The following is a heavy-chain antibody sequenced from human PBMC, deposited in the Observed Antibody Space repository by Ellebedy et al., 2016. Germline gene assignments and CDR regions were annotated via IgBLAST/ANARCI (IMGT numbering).Heavy chain of an antibody. CDR3: ARLFVGVRPPDY. CDR2: IFYSGRT. J-gene: IGHJ4*02. CDR1: GFTVSNNY. Sequence: GSLRLSCAASGFTVSNNYMSWVRQAPGKGLEWIGSIFYSGRTYYNPSLKSRVTMSVDTSKNQVSLKLSSVTAADTAVYYCARLFVGVRPPDYWGQGTLVTVSS. V-gene: IGHV4-39*01. D-gene: IGHD1-26*01.